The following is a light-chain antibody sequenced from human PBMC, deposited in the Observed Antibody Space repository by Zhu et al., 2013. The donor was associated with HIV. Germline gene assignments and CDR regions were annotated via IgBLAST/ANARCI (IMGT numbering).Light chain of an antibody. CDR2: EDN. CDR1: KLGDKY. J-gene: IGLJ1*01. V-gene: IGLV3-1*01. Sequence: SYELTQPPSVSVSPGQTASITCSGDKLGDKYSCWYQQKPGQSPVLVIYEDNKRPSGIPERFSGSNSGNTATLTISGTQTMDEADYYCQVWDSSGEHYVFGTGTKGHRP. CDR3: QVWDSSGEHYV.